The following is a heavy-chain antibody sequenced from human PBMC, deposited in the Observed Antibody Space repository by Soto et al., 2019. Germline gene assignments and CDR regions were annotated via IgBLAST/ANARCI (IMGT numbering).Heavy chain of an antibody. Sequence: WGSLRLSCAASGFTFSSYAMSWVRQAPGKGLECVSAISGSGGSTYYADSVNGRFTISRDNSNNTLYLQMNSLRAEDTAVYYCATRTGSAWYSPGIDVWGQGTTVTVSS. J-gene: IGHJ6*02. CDR1: GFTFSSYA. CDR2: ISGSGGST. D-gene: IGHD6-19*01. CDR3: ATRTGSAWYSPGIDV. V-gene: IGHV3-23*01.